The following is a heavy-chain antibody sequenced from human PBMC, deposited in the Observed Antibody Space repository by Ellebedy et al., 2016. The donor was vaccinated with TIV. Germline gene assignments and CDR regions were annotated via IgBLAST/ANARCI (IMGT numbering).Heavy chain of an antibody. V-gene: IGHV2-5*02. Sequence: SGPTLVXPPQTLTLTCSFSGFSLRRIEAGVGWIRQPPGKALEWLALIYWDDDKRYSPSLKSRLTITKDTSKNQVVLTMTNMDPVDTATYYCALTAGYYYGMDVWGQGTTVTVSS. J-gene: IGHJ6*02. CDR1: GFSLRRIEAG. CDR3: ALTAGYYYGMDV. CDR2: IYWDDDK. D-gene: IGHD3-16*01.